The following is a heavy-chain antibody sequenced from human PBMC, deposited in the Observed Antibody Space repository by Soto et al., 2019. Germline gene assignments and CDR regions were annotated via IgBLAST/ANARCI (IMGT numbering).Heavy chain of an antibody. Sequence: GGSLRLSCAASGFTFSNAWMSWVRQAPGKGLEWVGRIKSKTDGGTTDYAAPVKGRFTISRDDSKNTLYLQMNSLKTEDPTVYYCTTDRGRENAFDIWGQGTMVTVSS. CDR2: IKSKTDGGTT. D-gene: IGHD3-10*01. CDR1: GFTFSNAW. J-gene: IGHJ3*02. CDR3: TTDRGRENAFDI. V-gene: IGHV3-15*01.